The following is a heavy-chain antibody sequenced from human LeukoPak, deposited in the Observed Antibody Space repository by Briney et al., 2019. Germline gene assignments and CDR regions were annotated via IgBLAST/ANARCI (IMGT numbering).Heavy chain of an antibody. V-gene: IGHV3-53*01. CDR1: GFTVSSNY. CDR2: IYSGGST. CDR3: AKERGSTTVPTSY. J-gene: IGHJ4*02. D-gene: IGHD4-11*01. Sequence: PGGSLRLSCAASGFTVSSNYMSWVRQAPGKGLEWVSVIYSGGSTYYADSVKGRFTISRDNSKNTLYLQMNSLRAEDTAVYYCAKERGSTTVPTSYWGQGTLVTVSS.